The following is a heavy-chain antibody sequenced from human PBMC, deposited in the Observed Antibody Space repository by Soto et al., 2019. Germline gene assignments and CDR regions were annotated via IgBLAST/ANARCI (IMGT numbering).Heavy chain of an antibody. CDR1: GYSFTSYW. J-gene: IGHJ6*02. CDR3: GRQTPYDFWSGANYYYYGMDV. V-gene: IGHV5-51*01. D-gene: IGHD3-3*01. Sequence: PGESLKISCKGSGYSFTSYWIGWVRQMPGKGLEWMGIIYPGDSDTRYSPSFQGHVTISADKSISTAYLQWSSLKASDTAMYYCGRQTPYDFWSGANYYYYGMDVWGQGTTVTVSS. CDR2: IYPGDSDT.